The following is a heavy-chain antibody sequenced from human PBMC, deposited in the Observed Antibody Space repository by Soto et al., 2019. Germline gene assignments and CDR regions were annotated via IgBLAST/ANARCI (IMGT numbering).Heavy chain of an antibody. CDR3: ARTYCGGDCYSWYYDY. CDR1: GYSFTSYW. V-gene: IGHV5-51*01. J-gene: IGHJ4*02. Sequence: PGESLKISCKGSGYSFTSYWIGWVRQMPGKGLEWMGIIYPGDSDTRYSPSFQGQVTISADKSISIAYLQWSSLKASDTAMYYCARTYCGGDCYSWYYDYWGQGTLVTVSS. D-gene: IGHD2-21*02. CDR2: IYPGDSDT.